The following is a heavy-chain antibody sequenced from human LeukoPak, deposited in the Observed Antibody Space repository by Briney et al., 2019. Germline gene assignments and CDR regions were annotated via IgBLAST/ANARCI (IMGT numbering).Heavy chain of an antibody. Sequence: SETLSLTCTVSGGSISSYYWSWIRQPPGKGLEWIGYIYYSGNTNYNPSLKSRVTIALDTSKNQFSLKLSSVTTADTAVYYCARHSGRTGSSPWGQGTLVIVSS. CDR1: GGSISSYY. J-gene: IGHJ5*02. D-gene: IGHD1-26*01. CDR2: IYYSGNT. V-gene: IGHV4-59*01. CDR3: ARHSGRTGSSP.